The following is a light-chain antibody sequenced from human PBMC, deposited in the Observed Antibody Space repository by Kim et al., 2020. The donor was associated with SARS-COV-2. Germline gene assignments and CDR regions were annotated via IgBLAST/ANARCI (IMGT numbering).Light chain of an antibody. CDR1: SLRSYY. Sequence: ALGQTGRLQCQGASLRSYYASWYQQKPGQAPVLVIYGKNNRPSGIPDRFSGSSSGNTASLTITGAQAEDEADYYCNSRDSSANHVLFGGGTQLTVL. J-gene: IGLJ2*01. V-gene: IGLV3-19*01. CDR2: GKN. CDR3: NSRDSSANHVL.